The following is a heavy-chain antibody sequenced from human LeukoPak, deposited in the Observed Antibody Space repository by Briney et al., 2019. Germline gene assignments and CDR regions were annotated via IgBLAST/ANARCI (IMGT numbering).Heavy chain of an antibody. CDR1: GYTLTELS. J-gene: IGHJ6*03. CDR2: FDPEDGET. V-gene: IGHV1-24*01. Sequence: ASVKVSCKVSGYTLTELSMHWVRQAPGKGLEWMGGFDPEDGETIYAQKFQGRVTMTEDTSTDTAYMELSSLRSEDTAVYYCATDGRELSGDFWSGYPSDYYMDVWGKGTTVTVSS. D-gene: IGHD3-3*01. CDR3: ATDGRELSGDFWSGYPSDYYMDV.